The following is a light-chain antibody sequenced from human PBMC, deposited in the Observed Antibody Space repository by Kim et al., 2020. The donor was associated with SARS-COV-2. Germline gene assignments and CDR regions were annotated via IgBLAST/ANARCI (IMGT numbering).Light chain of an antibody. J-gene: IGLJ2*01. CDR1: NIGSKS. CDR3: QVWDSSGDQGV. V-gene: IGLV3-21*04. CDR2: YDS. Sequence: SYELTQPPSVSVAPGKTARITCGGNNIGSKSVHWYQQKPGQAPVLVIYYDSDRPSGIPERFSGSNSGNTATLTISRVEAGDEADYYCQVWDSSGDQGVFGGGTQLTVL.